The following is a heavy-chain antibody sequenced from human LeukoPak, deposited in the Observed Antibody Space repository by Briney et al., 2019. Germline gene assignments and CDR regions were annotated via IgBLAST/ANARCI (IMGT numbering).Heavy chain of an antibody. CDR2: IYSGGNT. CDR3: ARHDWFDP. Sequence: GGSLRLSCPASGFIISGDYMSWVRQAPGKGLEWVSVIYSGGNTYYTDSVKGRFTISRDNSKNTLYLQMNNLRVEDTAVYYCARHDWFDPWGPGTLVTVSS. J-gene: IGHJ5*02. V-gene: IGHV3-53*01. CDR1: GFIISGDY.